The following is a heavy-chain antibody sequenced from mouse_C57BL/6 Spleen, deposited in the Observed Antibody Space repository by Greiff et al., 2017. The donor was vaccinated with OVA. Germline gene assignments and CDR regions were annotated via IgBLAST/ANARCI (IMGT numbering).Heavy chain of an antibody. Sequence: QVQLQQPGAELVRPGSSVKLSCKASGYTFTSYWMDWVKQRPGQGLEWIGNIYPSDSETHYNQKFKDKATLTVDKSSSTAYMQLSSLTSEDSAVYYCARWKGGLAYWGQGTLVTVSA. J-gene: IGHJ3*01. CDR2: IYPSDSET. CDR1: GYTFTSYW. CDR3: ARWKGGLAY. V-gene: IGHV1-61*01.